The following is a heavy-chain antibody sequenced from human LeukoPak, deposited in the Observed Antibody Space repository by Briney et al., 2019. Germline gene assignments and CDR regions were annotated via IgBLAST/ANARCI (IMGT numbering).Heavy chain of an antibody. CDR1: GGSISSSNW. CDR3: AMSPRNTIFGVVIER. J-gene: IGHJ4*02. CDR2: IYHSGST. D-gene: IGHD3-3*01. Sequence: SETLSLTCAVSGGSISSSNWGSWVRQPPGKGLEWIGEIYHSGSTNYNPSLKSRVTISVDKSKNQFSLKLSSVTAADTAVYYRAMSPRNTIFGVVIERWGQGTLVTVSS. V-gene: IGHV4-4*02.